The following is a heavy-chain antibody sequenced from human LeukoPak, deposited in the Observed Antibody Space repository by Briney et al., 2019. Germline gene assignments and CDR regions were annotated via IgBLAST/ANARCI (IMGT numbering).Heavy chain of an antibody. Sequence: SETLFLTCTVSGYSISSGYYWGWIRQPPGKGLEWIGSIYHSGSTYYNPSLKSRVTMSVDTSKNQFSLKLSSVTAADTAVYYCARDCDFWSGYYGGGGDYWGQGTLVTVSS. V-gene: IGHV4-38-2*02. CDR1: GYSISSGYY. CDR3: ARDCDFWSGYYGGGGDY. CDR2: IYHSGST. J-gene: IGHJ4*02. D-gene: IGHD3-3*01.